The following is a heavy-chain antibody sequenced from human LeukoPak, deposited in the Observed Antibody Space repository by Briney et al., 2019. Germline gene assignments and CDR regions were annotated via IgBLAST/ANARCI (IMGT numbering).Heavy chain of an antibody. CDR2: IYYSGST. CDR1: GGSLSNYY. CDR3: ARVRGYSYGSDAFDI. J-gene: IGHJ3*02. V-gene: IGHV4-59*01. D-gene: IGHD5-18*01. Sequence: SETLSLTCTVSGGSLSNYYWSWIRQPPGKGLEWIGYIYYSGSTNYNPSLKSRVTISVDTSKKQFSLKLSSVTAADTAVYYCARVRGYSYGSDAFDIWGQGTMVTVSS.